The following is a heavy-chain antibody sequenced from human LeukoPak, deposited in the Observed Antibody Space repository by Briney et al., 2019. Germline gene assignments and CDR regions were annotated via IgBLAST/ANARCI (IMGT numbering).Heavy chain of an antibody. CDR3: ARGYSSSWYKDY. D-gene: IGHD6-13*01. J-gene: IGHJ4*02. CDR2: ISSSSTYI. CDR1: GFTFSSYS. Sequence: GGSLRLSCAASGFTFSSYSMNWVRQTPGKGLEWVSSISSSSTYIYYADSVKGRFTISRDNAKNSLYLQMNSLRAEDTAVYYCARGYSSSWYKDYWGQGTLVTVSS. V-gene: IGHV3-21*01.